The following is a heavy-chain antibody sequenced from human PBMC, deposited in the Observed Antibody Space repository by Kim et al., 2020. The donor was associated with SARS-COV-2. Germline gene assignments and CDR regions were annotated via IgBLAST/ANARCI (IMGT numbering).Heavy chain of an antibody. CDR1: GGSISSSSYY. D-gene: IGHD3-16*02. V-gene: IGHV4-39*01. CDR3: AGAGLRLGELSLTYWY. CDR2: IFYSGSS. Sequence: SETLSLTCTVSGGSISSSSYYWGWIRQPPGKGLEWIGSIFYSGSSYYNPSLKSRVTISVATSQNQFSLKLSSVTAADTAVYYCAGAGLRLGELSLTYWY. J-gene: IGHJ2*01.